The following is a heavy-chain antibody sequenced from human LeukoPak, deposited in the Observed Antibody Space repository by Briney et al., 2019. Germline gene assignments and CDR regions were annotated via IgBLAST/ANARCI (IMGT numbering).Heavy chain of an antibody. CDR2: ISAYNGNT. CDR3: ARVPITIFGVDPRFDP. D-gene: IGHD3-3*01. CDR1: GYTFTSYG. Sequence: ASVKVSCKASGYTFTSYGISWVRQAPGQGLEWMGWISAYNGNTNYAQKHQGRVTMTTDTSTSTAYMELRSLRSDDTAVYYCARVPITIFGVDPRFDPWGQGTLVTVSS. J-gene: IGHJ5*02. V-gene: IGHV1-18*01.